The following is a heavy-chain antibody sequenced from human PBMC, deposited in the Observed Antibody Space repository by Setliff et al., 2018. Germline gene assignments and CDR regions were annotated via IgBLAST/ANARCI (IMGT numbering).Heavy chain of an antibody. Sequence: GGSLRLSCAASGFTFSTYWMSWVRQAPGKGLEWVSYISSGSSIIYYADSVKGRFTISRDNAKNSLYLQMNSLRAEDTAVYYCARGSGNYYGSGNYYHFDYWGQGTLVTVSS. D-gene: IGHD3-10*01. V-gene: IGHV3-48*01. CDR2: ISSGSSII. CDR3: ARGSGNYYGSGNYYHFDY. J-gene: IGHJ4*02. CDR1: GFTFSTYW.